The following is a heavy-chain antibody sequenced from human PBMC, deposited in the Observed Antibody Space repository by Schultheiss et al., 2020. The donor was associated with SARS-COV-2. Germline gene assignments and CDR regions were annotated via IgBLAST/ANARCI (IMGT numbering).Heavy chain of an antibody. CDR1: GYTFTGYY. CDR3: ARDPTNLVRYDYYYGMDV. D-gene: IGHD3-3*01. J-gene: IGHJ6*02. Sequence: ASVKVSCKASGYTFTGYYMHWVRQAPGQGLEWMGWINANSGGTNYAQKLQGRVTMTTDTSTSTAYMELRSLRSDDTAVYYCARDPTNLVRYDYYYGMDVWGQGTTVTVSS. CDR2: INANSGGT. V-gene: IGHV1-2*02.